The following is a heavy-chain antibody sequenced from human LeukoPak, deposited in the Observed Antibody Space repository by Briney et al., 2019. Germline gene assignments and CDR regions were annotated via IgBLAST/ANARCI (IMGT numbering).Heavy chain of an antibody. V-gene: IGHV3-30*04. CDR2: ISYDGSNK. CDR1: GFTFSSYA. J-gene: IGHJ4*02. D-gene: IGHD3-22*01. CDR3: AKDLGWFYYDSSGYHSNSGFDY. Sequence: GGSLRLSCAASGFTFSSYAMHWVRQAPGKGLEWVAAISYDGSNKYSADSVKGRFTISRDNSKNTLSLQVNSLRAEDTAVYYCAKDLGWFYYDSSGYHSNSGFDYWGQGTLVTVSS.